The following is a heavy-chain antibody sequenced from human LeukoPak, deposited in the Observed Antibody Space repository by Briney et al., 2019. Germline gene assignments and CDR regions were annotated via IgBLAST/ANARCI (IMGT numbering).Heavy chain of an antibody. CDR2: TYYRSKWYG. J-gene: IGHJ4*02. D-gene: IGHD6-19*01. CDR1: GDSVSSDSAA. Sequence: SQTLSLTCAISGDSVSSDSAAWNWIRQSPSRGLEWLGRTYYRSKWYGDYAVSVKSRITINPDTSKNQFSLQLDSVTPEDTAVYYCARGYKQWPSLYFDYWGQGTLVTVSS. CDR3: ARGYKQWPSLYFDY. V-gene: IGHV6-1*01.